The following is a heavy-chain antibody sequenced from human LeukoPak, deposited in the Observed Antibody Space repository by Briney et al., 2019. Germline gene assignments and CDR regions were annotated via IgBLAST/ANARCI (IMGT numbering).Heavy chain of an antibody. J-gene: IGHJ4*02. V-gene: IGHV3-23*01. D-gene: IGHD3-22*01. CDR3: AKIYYDSSGYLDY. CDR2: ITDSGGST. Sequence: PGGSLRLSCATSGFTFSSNMMRWVRQAPGKGLEWVSTITDSGGSTVYADSVKGRFTISRDNSKNTLFLQMHSLRVEDTAIYYCAKIYYDSSGYLDYWGQGTLVTVSS. CDR1: GFTFSSNM.